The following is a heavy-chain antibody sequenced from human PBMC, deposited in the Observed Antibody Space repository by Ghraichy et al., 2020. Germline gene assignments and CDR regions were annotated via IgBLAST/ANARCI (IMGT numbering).Heavy chain of an antibody. Sequence: SQTLSLTCAISGDSVSSNSAAWNWIRQSPSRGLEWLGRTYYRSKWYNDYAVSVKSRITINPDTSKNQFSLQLNSVTPEDTAVYYCARNGGYGDYVGYYGMDVWGQGTTVTVYS. CDR3: ARNGGYGDYVGYYGMDV. CDR2: TYYRSKWYN. J-gene: IGHJ6*02. V-gene: IGHV6-1*01. D-gene: IGHD4-17*01. CDR1: GDSVSSNSAA.